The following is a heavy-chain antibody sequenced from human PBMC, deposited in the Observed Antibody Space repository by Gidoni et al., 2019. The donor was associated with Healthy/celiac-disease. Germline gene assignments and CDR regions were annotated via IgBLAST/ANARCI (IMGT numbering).Heavy chain of an antibody. CDR2: LYYSRST. CDR1: GGSISSGGYY. V-gene: IGHV4-31*03. J-gene: IGHJ3*02. D-gene: IGHD3-22*01. CDR3: ARDRDTMIMGAFDI. Sequence: QVQLQESGPGLVKPSQTLSLTCTVSGGSISSGGYYWSWIRQHPGKGLEWIGYLYYSRSTYDNPSLKSRVTISVDTSKNQFSLKLSSVTAADTAVYYCARDRDTMIMGAFDIWGQGTMVTVSS.